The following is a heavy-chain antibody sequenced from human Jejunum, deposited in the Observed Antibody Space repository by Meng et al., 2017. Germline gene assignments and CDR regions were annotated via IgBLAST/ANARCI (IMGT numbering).Heavy chain of an antibody. V-gene: IGHV6-1*01. CDR2: TYYRSEGHN. CDR1: GVSGSSNRAL. CDR3: TTCYREY. Sequence: QVLLPRSGPETVRSSQNLSLTASSSGVSGSSNRALRHWARQSPSRGLEWLGQTYYRSEGHNHYGVAVRGAITTNAATSRNHFSLHFDYVTPYDTAVYYCTTCYREYWGQGTLVTVSS. J-gene: IGHJ4*02. D-gene: IGHD1-14*01.